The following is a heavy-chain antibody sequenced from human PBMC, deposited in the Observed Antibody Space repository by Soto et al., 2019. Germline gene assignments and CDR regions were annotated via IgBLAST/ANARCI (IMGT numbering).Heavy chain of an antibody. CDR1: GYSFSNYW. CDR3: ARRHDVSGYFEY. Sequence: GESLTISCEGSGYSFSNYWIGWVRQMPGKGLEWMGIIFPDDSDTRYSPSFEGHVTISVDKSIRTAYLQWNTLKASDTAMYYCARRHDVSGYFEYWAQGTLVTVSS. J-gene: IGHJ4*02. CDR2: IFPDDSDT. V-gene: IGHV5-51*01. D-gene: IGHD3-22*01.